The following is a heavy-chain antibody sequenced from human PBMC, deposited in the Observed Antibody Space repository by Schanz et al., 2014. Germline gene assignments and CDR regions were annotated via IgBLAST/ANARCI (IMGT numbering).Heavy chain of an antibody. CDR1: GFRLNTYG. Sequence: QVQLVESGGGVVQPGRSLILSCSVSGFRLNTYGIHWFRQPAGKGLEWVAVIWNNGVTKYYADSVRGRFTISRDRFQNTLYLRMSSLRAEDTAVYYCARPRFDYGEVDYWGQGTLVTVSS. V-gene: IGHV3-33*01. CDR3: ARPRFDYGEVDY. CDR2: IWNNGVTK. D-gene: IGHD4-17*01. J-gene: IGHJ4*02.